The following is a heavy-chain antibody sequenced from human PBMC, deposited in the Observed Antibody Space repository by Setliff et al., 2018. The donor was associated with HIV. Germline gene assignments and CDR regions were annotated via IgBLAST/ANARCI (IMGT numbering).Heavy chain of an antibody. D-gene: IGHD4-17*01. V-gene: IGHV1-3*01. Sequence: ASVKVSCKASGYTFTSHVIHWVRQAPGQRLEWMGWINAGNGNTKYSQKFQGRVTITRDTSATTAYMEVSSLRSEDTAVYYCARVIPDYGDYYFDYWGQGTLVTVSS. J-gene: IGHJ4*02. CDR2: INAGNGNT. CDR1: GYTFTSHV. CDR3: ARVIPDYGDYYFDY.